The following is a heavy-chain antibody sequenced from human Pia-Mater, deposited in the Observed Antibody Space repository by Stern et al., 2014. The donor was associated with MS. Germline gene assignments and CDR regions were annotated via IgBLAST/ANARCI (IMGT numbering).Heavy chain of an antibody. CDR3: AAYYDSSGYLHWFDP. J-gene: IGHJ5*02. V-gene: IGHV4-39*01. CDR2: IYYSGSH. CDR1: GDSISSSSYY. D-gene: IGHD3-22*01. Sequence: VQLVESGPGLVKPSETLSLTCTVSGDSISSSSYYWGWIRQPPGKGLEWLGNIYYSGSHYSNQALKSHSAISVATSKNPVHLRLSSVTAADTAVYYCAAYYDSSGYLHWFDPWGQGTLVTVSS.